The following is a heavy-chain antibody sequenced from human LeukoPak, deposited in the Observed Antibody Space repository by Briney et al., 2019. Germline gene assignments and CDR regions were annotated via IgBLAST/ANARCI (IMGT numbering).Heavy chain of an antibody. Sequence: PSETLSLTCTVSGGSISSGGYYWSWIRQHPGKGLEWIGYIYYSGSTYYNPSLKSRVTISVDTSKNQFSLKLSSVTAADTAVYYCARGIYSSGSRAQYFQHWGQGTLVTVSS. J-gene: IGHJ1*01. CDR2: IYYSGST. CDR1: GGSISSGGYY. D-gene: IGHD3-22*01. CDR3: ARGIYSSGSRAQYFQH. V-gene: IGHV4-31*03.